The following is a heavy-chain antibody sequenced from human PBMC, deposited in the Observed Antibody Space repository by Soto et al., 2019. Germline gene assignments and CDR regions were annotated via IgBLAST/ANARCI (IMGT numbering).Heavy chain of an antibody. CDR2: IYYSGST. D-gene: IGHD4-17*01. CDR1: GGTISSSSYF. J-gene: IGHJ4*02. CDR3: ARRYGPGFDY. Sequence: SETLSLTCTVSGGTISSSSYFWGWIRQPPGKGLEWIGSIYYSGSTNYNPPLKSRVTISVDTSKNQFSLKLSSVTAADTAVYYCARRYGPGFDYWGQGTLVTASS. V-gene: IGHV4-39*07.